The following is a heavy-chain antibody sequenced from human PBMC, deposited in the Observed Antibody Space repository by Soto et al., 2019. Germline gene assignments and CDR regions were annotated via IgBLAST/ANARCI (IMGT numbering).Heavy chain of an antibody. CDR3: AASGGPEGDWFDP. Sequence: PSETLSLTCTVTGGSIRRRGYYWSWIRQRPGEGLEWIGFVYYRGTTDYNTSLRSRMTISADTSRNQFYLTVTSVTVADTAIYYCAASGGPEGDWFDPWGQGILVTVS. D-gene: IGHD2-8*02. CDR2: VYYRGTT. J-gene: IGHJ5*02. V-gene: IGHV4-31*03. CDR1: GGSIRRRGYY.